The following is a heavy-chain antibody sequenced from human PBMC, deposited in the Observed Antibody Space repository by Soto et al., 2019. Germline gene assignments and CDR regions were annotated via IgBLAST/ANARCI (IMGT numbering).Heavy chain of an antibody. Sequence: QVHLQESGSGLVKPSQSLSLTCTVSGVSLNTADTWWSWIRQSPGKGLEFIGYYHSGGSTYYDAAFSSRVLISTDTSNSQFSLKLSSVTVADTAVYVCDRSRQMESGNDYGLDVLGQGTTVSVSS. CDR3: DRSRQMESGNDYGLDV. V-gene: IGHV4-30-4*01. J-gene: IGHJ6*02. D-gene: IGHD1-1*01. CDR2: YHSGGST. CDR1: GVSLNTADTW.